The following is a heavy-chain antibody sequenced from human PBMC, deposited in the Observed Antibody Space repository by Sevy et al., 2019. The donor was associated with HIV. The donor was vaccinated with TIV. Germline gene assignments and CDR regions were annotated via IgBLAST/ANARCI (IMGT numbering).Heavy chain of an antibody. CDR3: ARAQGAPQDFDY. Sequence: HSETLSLTCTVSVGSISSGDYYWSWIRQPPGKGLEWIGYIYYSGSTYYNPSLKSRVTISVDTSKNQFSLKLSSVTAADTAVYYCARAQGAPQDFDYWGQGTLVTVSS. CDR1: VGSISSGDYY. J-gene: IGHJ4*02. V-gene: IGHV4-30-4*01. D-gene: IGHD3-16*01. CDR2: IYYSGST.